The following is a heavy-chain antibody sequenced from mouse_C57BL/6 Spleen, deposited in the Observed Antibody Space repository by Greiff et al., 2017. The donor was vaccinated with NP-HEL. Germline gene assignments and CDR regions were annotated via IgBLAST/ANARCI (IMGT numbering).Heavy chain of an antibody. D-gene: IGHD3-2*02. J-gene: IGHJ2*01. CDR3: ARVVSGYYFDY. V-gene: IGHV1-69*01. CDR2: IDPSDSYT. CDR1: GYTFTSYW. Sequence: VQLQQSGAELVMPGASVKLSCKASGYTFTSYWMHWVKQRPGQGLEWIGEIDPSDSYTNYNQKFKGKSTLTVDKSSSTAYMQLSSLTSEDSAVYYCARVVSGYYFDYWGQGTTLTVSS.